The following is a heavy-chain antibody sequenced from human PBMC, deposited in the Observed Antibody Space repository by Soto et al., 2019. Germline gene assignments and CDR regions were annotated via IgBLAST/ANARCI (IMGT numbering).Heavy chain of an antibody. Sequence: PGGSLRLSCAASGSTFSSYAMSWVRQAPGKGLEWVSVISGSGDSTYYADSVKGRFTISRDNSKNTLYVQLDSLSAEDTAVYYCAKEVIGPSLSYFDSWGQGTLVTVSS. CDR2: ISGSGDST. CDR1: GSTFSSYA. D-gene: IGHD2-21*01. V-gene: IGHV3-23*01. CDR3: AKEVIGPSLSYFDS. J-gene: IGHJ4*02.